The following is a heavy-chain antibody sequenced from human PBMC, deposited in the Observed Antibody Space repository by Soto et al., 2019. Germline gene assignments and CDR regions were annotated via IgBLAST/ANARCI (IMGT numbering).Heavy chain of an antibody. J-gene: IGHJ4*02. D-gene: IGHD5-18*01. CDR1: GFTFSSYA. V-gene: IGHV3-23*01. Sequence: EVQLLESGGGLVQPGGSPRLSCAASGFTFSSYAMSWVRQAPGKGLEWVSAIGGSGGSTYYADSMKGRFTISRDNPKNTLSLQINSLRAEDTAVYYCASTEGGYSYGPSDYWGQGTLVTVSS. CDR3: ASTEGGYSYGPSDY. CDR2: IGGSGGST.